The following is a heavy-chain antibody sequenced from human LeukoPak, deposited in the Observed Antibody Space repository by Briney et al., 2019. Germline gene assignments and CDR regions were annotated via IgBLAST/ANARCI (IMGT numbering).Heavy chain of an antibody. Sequence: SETLSLTCTVSGGSISSGSYYWSWIRQPAGKGLEWIGRIYTSGSTNYNPSLKSRVTISVDTSKNQFSLKLSSVTAADTAVYFCARVYPDYYNMDVWGKGTTVTVSS. V-gene: IGHV4-61*02. J-gene: IGHJ6*03. D-gene: IGHD2-2*01. CDR2: IYTSGST. CDR3: ARVYPDYYNMDV. CDR1: GGSISSGSYY.